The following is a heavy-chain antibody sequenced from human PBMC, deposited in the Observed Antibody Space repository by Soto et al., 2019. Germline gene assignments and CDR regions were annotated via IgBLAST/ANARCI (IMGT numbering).Heavy chain of an antibody. CDR3: AAGGTRWLHSPFDY. Sequence: QVHLVQSGAEVKKPGASVKVSCKVSGHTLTEFSMHWVRQAPGKGLEWMGGFDPEDGEIMYAQKFQGRVTMTEDTSTHSAYMELSSLRSEATAVYYCAAGGTRWLHSPFDYWGQGTLVTVSS. CDR2: FDPEDGEI. D-gene: IGHD1-1*01. CDR1: GHTLTEFS. J-gene: IGHJ4*02. V-gene: IGHV1-24*01.